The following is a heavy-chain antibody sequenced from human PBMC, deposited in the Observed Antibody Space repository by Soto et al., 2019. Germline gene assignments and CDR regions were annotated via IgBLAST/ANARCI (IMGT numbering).Heavy chain of an antibody. CDR1: GGSITSRSYY. Sequence: QLQLQESGPGLVKPSETLSLTCTVSGGSITSRSYYWGWIRHPPGKGLEWIGSIYYSGNAYYNPSLKSRVAVSVDTSKNQFSLKVTSVTATDTAVYYCARHKDTSSRYLLPDFWGQGTLVTVSS. J-gene: IGHJ4*02. V-gene: IGHV4-39*01. D-gene: IGHD6-13*01. CDR2: IYYSGNA. CDR3: ARHKDTSSRYLLPDF.